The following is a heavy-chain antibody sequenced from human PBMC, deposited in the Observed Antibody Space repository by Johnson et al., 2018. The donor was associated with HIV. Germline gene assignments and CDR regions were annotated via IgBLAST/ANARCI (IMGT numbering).Heavy chain of an antibody. J-gene: IGHJ3*02. CDR2: IRSKANSYAT. Sequence: VQLVESGGGLVKPGVSLRLSCAASGFTFSNAWMSWVRQAPGKGLEWVGRIRSKANSYATAYAASVKGRFTISRDDSRNTLHLQMNSLRAEDTAVYYCAGGFYSGSGSYHGAFDIWGQGTMVTVSS. D-gene: IGHD3-10*01. CDR1: GFTFSNAW. V-gene: IGHV3-15*01. CDR3: AGGFYSGSGSYHGAFDI.